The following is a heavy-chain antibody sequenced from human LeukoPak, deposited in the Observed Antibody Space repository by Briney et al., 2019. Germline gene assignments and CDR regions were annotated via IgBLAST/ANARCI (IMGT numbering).Heavy chain of an antibody. Sequence: GGSLRLSCAASGFTVSSNYMSWVRQAPGEGLEWVSVIYSGGSTYYADSVKGRFTISRDNSKNTLYLQMNSLRAEDTAVYYCARDHDSGSFRRAFDIWGQGTMVTVSS. V-gene: IGHV3-66*02. CDR2: IYSGGST. CDR1: GFTVSSNY. CDR3: ARDHDSGSFRRAFDI. J-gene: IGHJ3*02. D-gene: IGHD1-26*01.